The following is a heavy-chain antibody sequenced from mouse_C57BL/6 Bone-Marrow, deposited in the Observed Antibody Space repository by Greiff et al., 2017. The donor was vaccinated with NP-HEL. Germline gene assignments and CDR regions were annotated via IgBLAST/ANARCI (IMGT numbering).Heavy chain of an antibody. CDR1: GYTFTSYW. J-gene: IGHJ3*01. V-gene: IGHV1-52*01. Sequence: QVHVKQPGAELVRPGSSVKLSCKASGYTFTSYWMHWVKQRPIQGLEWIGNIDPSDSETHYNQKFKDKATLTVDKSSSTAYMQLSSLTSEDSAVYYCARGYLAYWGQGTLVTVSA. CDR3: ARGYLAY. CDR2: IDPSDSET. D-gene: IGHD2-3*01.